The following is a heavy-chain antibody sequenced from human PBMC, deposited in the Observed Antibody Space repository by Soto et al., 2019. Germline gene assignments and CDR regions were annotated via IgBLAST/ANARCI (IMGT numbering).Heavy chain of an antibody. CDR1: GSSINSGSYY. CDR2: IYYSGST. J-gene: IGHJ6*02. V-gene: IGHV4-39*01. Sequence: PSETLSLTCTFPGSSINSGSYYWGWIRQPPGKGLEWIGSIYYSGSTYYNPSLKSRVTISVDTSKNQFSLKLSSVTAADTAVYYCARIITYYDFWSGPTYYYYGMDVWGQGTTVTVS. CDR3: ARIITYYDFWSGPTYYYYGMDV. D-gene: IGHD3-3*01.